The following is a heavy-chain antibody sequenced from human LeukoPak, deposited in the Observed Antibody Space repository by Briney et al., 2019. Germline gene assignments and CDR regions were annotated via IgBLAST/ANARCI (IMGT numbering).Heavy chain of an antibody. J-gene: IGHJ4*02. CDR1: GFTFSSYS. CDR3: ARAKDDFCDY. CDR2: IRSSSSYT. V-gene: IGHV3-21*01. Sequence: PGGSLRLSCAASGFTFSSYSMNWVRQAPGKGLEWVSSIRSSSSYTYYADSVKGRFTISRDNAKNSLYLQMNSLTAEDTAVYYCARAKDDFCDYWGQGTLVTVSS. D-gene: IGHD3/OR15-3a*01.